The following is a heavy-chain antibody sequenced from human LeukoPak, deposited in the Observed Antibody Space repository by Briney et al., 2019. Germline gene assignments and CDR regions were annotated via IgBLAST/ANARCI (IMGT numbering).Heavy chain of an antibody. Sequence: GGSLRLSCAASGFTFSSYGMSWVRQAPGKGLEWVSAISGSGGSTYYADSVKGRFTVSRDNSKNTLYLQMNSLRAEDTAVYYCAKDYERDDILTGYGGYFDYWGQGTLVTVSS. J-gene: IGHJ4*02. D-gene: IGHD3-9*01. CDR3: AKDYERDDILTGYGGYFDY. V-gene: IGHV3-23*01. CDR1: GFTFSSYG. CDR2: ISGSGGST.